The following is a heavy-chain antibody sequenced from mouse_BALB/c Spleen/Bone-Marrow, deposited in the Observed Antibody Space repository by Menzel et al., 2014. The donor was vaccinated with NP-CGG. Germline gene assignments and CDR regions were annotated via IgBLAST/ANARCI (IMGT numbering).Heavy chain of an antibody. CDR3: ARDQVYYYGSSYGYFDV. D-gene: IGHD1-1*01. CDR2: ISNLAYSI. V-gene: IGHV5-15*02. CDR1: GFTFSDYG. J-gene: IGHJ1*01. Sequence: EVKLVESGGGLVQPGGSRKLSCAASGFTFSDYGTAWVRQAPGKGPEWVAFISNLAYSIYYADTVTGRFTISRENAKNTLYLEMSSLRSEDTAMYYCARDQVYYYGSSYGYFDVWGAGTTVTVS.